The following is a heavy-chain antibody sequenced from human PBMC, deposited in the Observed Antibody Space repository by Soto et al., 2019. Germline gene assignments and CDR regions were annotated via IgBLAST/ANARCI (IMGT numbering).Heavy chain of an antibody. J-gene: IGHJ4*02. Sequence: QVQLVESGGGAVQPGRSLRLSCAASGFTFSNFGVHWVRQAPGKGLEGVATISFDGSNKHYADSVKGRFTISRDNSRDTLFLQMNSLRPEDTAVYFCAKDQRRRSISWPSFDYWGQGTLVTVSS. CDR1: GFTFSNFG. CDR2: ISFDGSNK. V-gene: IGHV3-30*18. CDR3: AKDQRRRSISWPSFDY. D-gene: IGHD6-13*01.